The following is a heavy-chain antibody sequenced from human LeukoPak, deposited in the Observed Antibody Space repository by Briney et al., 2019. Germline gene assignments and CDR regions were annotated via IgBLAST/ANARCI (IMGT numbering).Heavy chain of an antibody. CDR1: GYMFTGYY. Sequence: SVKVSCKASGYMFTGYYMHWVRQAPGQGLEWMGRIIPIFGTANYAQKFQGRVTITADKSTSTAYMELSSLRSEDTAVYYCARAASYYDSSGYQIYYFDYWGQGTLVTVSS. V-gene: IGHV1-69*06. J-gene: IGHJ4*02. D-gene: IGHD3-22*01. CDR2: IIPIFGTA. CDR3: ARAASYYDSSGYQIYYFDY.